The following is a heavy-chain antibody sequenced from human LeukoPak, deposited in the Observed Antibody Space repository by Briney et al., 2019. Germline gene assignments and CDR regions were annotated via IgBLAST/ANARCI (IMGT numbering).Heavy chain of an antibody. CDR3: ATFSAIAVAGLRFDY. J-gene: IGHJ4*02. V-gene: IGHV1-24*01. CDR1: GYTLTELS. Sequence: ASVKVSCKVSGYTLTELSMHWVRQAPGKGHEWMGGFDPEDGETIYAQKFQGRVIMTEDTSTDTAYMELSSLRSEDTAVYYCATFSAIAVAGLRFDYWGQGTLVTVSS. D-gene: IGHD6-19*01. CDR2: FDPEDGET.